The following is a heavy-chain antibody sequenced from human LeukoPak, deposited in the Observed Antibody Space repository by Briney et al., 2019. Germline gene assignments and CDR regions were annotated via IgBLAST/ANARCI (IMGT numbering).Heavy chain of an antibody. CDR1: GFTFSSYW. Sequence: GGSLTLSCAASGFTFSSYWMSWVRQAPGKGLEWVANIKQDGSEKYYVDSVEGRFTISRDNAKNSLYLQMNSLRAEDTAVYYCARDLYRIVVVPHYFDYWGQGTLVTVSS. CDR3: ARDLYRIVVVPHYFDY. J-gene: IGHJ4*02. CDR2: IKQDGSEK. V-gene: IGHV3-7*01. D-gene: IGHD3-22*01.